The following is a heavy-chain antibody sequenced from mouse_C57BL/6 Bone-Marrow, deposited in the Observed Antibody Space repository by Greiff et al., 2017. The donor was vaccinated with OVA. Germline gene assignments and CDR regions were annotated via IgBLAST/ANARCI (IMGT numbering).Heavy chain of an antibody. J-gene: IGHJ3*01. CDR1: GYPFTSYW. D-gene: IGHD4-1*01. CDR2: IHPNSGST. Sequence: VQLQQPGAELVKPGASVKLSCKASGYPFTSYWMHGVKQRPGQGLEWIGMIHPNSGSTNYNEKFKSKATLTVDKSSSTAYMQLSSLTSEDSAVYYCARGGKLGRRFAYWGQGTLVTVSA. CDR3: ARGGKLGRRFAY. V-gene: IGHV1-64*01.